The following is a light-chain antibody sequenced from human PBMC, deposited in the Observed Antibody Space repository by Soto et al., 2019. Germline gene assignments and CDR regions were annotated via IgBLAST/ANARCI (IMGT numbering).Light chain of an antibody. Sequence: QSALTQPRSVSGSPGQSVTISCTGTSSDVGGYKYVSWYQQHPGKVPNLIIYDVSERPSGVPDRFSGSKSGNTAFLSISGLQAEDEADYYCCSYAGSYTVLFGGGTKVTVL. CDR1: SSDVGGYKY. V-gene: IGLV2-11*01. J-gene: IGLJ2*01. CDR2: DVS. CDR3: CSYAGSYTVL.